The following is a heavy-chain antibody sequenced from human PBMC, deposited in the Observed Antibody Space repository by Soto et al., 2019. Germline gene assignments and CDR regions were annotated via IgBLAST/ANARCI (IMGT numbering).Heavy chain of an antibody. V-gene: IGHV3-30*18. CDR1: GFTFSSYG. CDR2: ISYDGSNK. D-gene: IGHD3-3*01. J-gene: IGHJ6*02. CDR3: AKNREGGEGIFRGYGMDV. Sequence: QVQLVESGGGVVQPGRSLRLSCAASGFTFSSYGMHWVRQAPGKGLEWVAVISYDGSNKYYADSVKGRFTISRDNSKNTLYLQMNSLRAEDTAVYYCAKNREGGEGIFRGYGMDVWGQGTTVTVSS.